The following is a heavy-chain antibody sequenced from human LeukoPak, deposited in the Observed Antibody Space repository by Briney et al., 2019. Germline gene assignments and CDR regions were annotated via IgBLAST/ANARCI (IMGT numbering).Heavy chain of an antibody. J-gene: IGHJ4*02. CDR3: ARVPKAFYGSGSYYTPYYFDY. CDR1: GGTFSSYV. D-gene: IGHD3-10*01. CDR2: IIPILGIA. Sequence: ASAKVSCKASGGTFSSYVISWVRQAPGQGLEWMGRIIPILGIANYAQKFQGRVTITADKSTSTAYMELSSLRSEDTAVYYCARVPKAFYGSGSYYTPYYFDYWGQGTLVTVSS. V-gene: IGHV1-69*04.